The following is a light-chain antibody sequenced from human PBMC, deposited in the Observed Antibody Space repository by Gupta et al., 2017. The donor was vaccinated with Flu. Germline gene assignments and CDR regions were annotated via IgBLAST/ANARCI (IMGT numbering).Light chain of an antibody. CDR1: ESVTSN. CDR3: QQYNKWPWT. V-gene: IGKV3-15*01. Sequence: PDTLAVSPGERATLSCSASESVTSNLAWYQQRPGQAPRLLIYGASIRATGIPLRFSGSETGTEFTLTISSLQSADSAVYFCQQYNKWPWTFGQGTKVEIK. CDR2: GAS. J-gene: IGKJ1*01.